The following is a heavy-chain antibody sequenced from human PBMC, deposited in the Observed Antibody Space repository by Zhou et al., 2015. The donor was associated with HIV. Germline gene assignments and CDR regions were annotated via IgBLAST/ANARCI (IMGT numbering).Heavy chain of an antibody. J-gene: IGHJ4*02. Sequence: EVQLWNLGEAWFSLGGPVRLSCTASGFNFGDYGMSWVRQAPGKGLVWVSGITGTGEVASYADSVKGRFTISRDNSENTLYLQMDSLRTEDTATYFCSRVYDHGGNSNWGQGSLVIVSS. CDR1: GFNFGDYG. V-gene: IGHV3-23*01. CDR3: SRVYDHGGNSN. D-gene: IGHD4-23*01. CDR2: ITGTGEVA.